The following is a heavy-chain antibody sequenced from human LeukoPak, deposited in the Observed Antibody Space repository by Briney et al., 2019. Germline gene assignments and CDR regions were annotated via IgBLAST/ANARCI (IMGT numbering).Heavy chain of an antibody. CDR2: ISYDGSNK. D-gene: IGHD3-9*01. J-gene: IGHJ4*02. V-gene: IGHV3-30-3*01. CDR1: GFTFSSYA. Sequence: PGRALRLSCAASGFTFSSYAMHWVRQAPGKGLEGVAVISYDGSNKYYADSVKGRFTISRDNSKNTLYLQMNSLRAEDTAVYYCAREGMYYDILTGYPLWEYWGQGTLVTVSS. CDR3: AREGMYYDILTGYPLWEY.